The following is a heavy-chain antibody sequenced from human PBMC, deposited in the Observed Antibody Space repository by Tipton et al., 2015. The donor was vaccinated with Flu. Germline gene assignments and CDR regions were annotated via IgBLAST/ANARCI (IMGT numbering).Heavy chain of an antibody. CDR1: GGSISSSAYY. Sequence: LVQSSETLSLTCTVSGGSISSSAYYWGWIRQTPGKGLEWIGNIYYSGSTFYNPSLKSRVTISLDKSTNQFSLRLSSVTAADTAIYYCAIDDFGSSWYGYWGQGSLVTVSS. CDR3: AIDDFGSSWYGY. J-gene: IGHJ4*02. CDR2: IYYSGST. V-gene: IGHV4-39*07. D-gene: IGHD6-13*01.